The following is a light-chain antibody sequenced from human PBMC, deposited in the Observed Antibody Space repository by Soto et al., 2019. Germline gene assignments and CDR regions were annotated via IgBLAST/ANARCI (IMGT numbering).Light chain of an antibody. J-gene: IGLJ3*02. CDR1: SGHSSYA. Sequence: QLVLTQSPSASASLGASVKLTCTLSSGHSSYAIAWHQQQPEKGPRYLMKLNSDGNHSKGDGIPDRFSGSSSGAERYLTISSLQSEDEADYYCQTWGTAWVFGGGTKVTVL. CDR3: QTWGTAWV. V-gene: IGLV4-69*01. CDR2: LNSDGNH.